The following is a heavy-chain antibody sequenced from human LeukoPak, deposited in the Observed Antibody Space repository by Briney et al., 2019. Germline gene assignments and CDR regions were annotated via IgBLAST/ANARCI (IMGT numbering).Heavy chain of an antibody. J-gene: IGHJ6*02. D-gene: IGHD5/OR15-5a*01. Sequence: PGGSLRLSCAASGFTFISYSMNWVRQAPGKGLEWVSSISSSSSYIYYADSVKGRFTISRDNAKNSLYLQMNSLRAEDTAVYYCARDLRQEYYGMDVWGQGTTVTVSS. CDR2: ISSSSSYI. CDR1: GFTFISYS. CDR3: ARDLRQEYYGMDV. V-gene: IGHV3-21*01.